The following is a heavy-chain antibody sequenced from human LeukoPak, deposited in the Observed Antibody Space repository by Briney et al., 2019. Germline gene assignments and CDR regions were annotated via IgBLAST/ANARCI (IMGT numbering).Heavy chain of an antibody. CDR2: IYTSGST. CDR3: ASANWELLKYYFDY. CDR1: GGSISSGSYY. V-gene: IGHV4-61*02. J-gene: IGHJ4*02. Sequence: SETLSLTCTVSGGSISSGSYYWSWIRQPAGKGLEGIGRIYTSGSTNYNPSLKSRGTISVDTSKHEFPLELSSVTAANTAGHYCASANWELLKYYFDYWGQGTLVTVSS. D-gene: IGHD1-26*01.